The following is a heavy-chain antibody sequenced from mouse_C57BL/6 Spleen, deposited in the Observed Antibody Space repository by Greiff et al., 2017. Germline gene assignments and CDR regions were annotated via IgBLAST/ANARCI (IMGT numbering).Heavy chain of an antibody. V-gene: IGHV1-9*01. J-gene: IGHJ1*03. D-gene: IGHD1-1*01. CDR1: GYTFTGYW. Sequence: QVQLQQSGAELMKPGASVKLSCKASGYTFTGYWIEWVKQRPGHGLEWIGAILPGRGRTNYNEKFKGKATLTADTSSNTAYMQLSSLTTEDSAIYYCARRGYYRGSSWYFDVWGTGTTVTVAS. CDR3: ARRGYYRGSSWYFDV. CDR2: ILPGRGRT.